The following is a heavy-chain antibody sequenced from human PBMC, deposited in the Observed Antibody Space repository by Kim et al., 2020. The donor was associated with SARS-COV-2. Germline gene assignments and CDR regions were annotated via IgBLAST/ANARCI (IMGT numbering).Heavy chain of an antibody. V-gene: IGHV4-39*01. J-gene: IGHJ5*02. CDR3: ARLGAPYSTSWYDI. Sequence: NPSHKSRVTISVDTSKNQFSLNLSSVTAADTAVYYCARLGAPYSTSWYDIWGQGTLVTVSS. D-gene: IGHD6-13*01.